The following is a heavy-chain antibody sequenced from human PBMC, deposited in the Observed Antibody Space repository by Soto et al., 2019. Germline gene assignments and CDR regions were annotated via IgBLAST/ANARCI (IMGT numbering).Heavy chain of an antibody. CDR2: IISILGIA. CDR3: ASRSTVVVAATEAFDY. CDR1: GGTFSTYT. Sequence: QVQLVQSGAEVKKPGSSVKVSCKASGGTFSTYTISWVRQAPGQGLEWMGRIISILGIANYAQKFQGRVTITADKSTSTAYMELSSLRSEDTAVYYCASRSTVVVAATEAFDYWGQGTLVTVSS. V-gene: IGHV1-69*02. D-gene: IGHD2-15*01. J-gene: IGHJ4*02.